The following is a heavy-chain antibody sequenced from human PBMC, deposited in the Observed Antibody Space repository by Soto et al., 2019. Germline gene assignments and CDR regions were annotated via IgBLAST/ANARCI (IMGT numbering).Heavy chain of an antibody. J-gene: IGHJ4*02. D-gene: IGHD3-10*01. V-gene: IGHV1-69*01. CDR1: GGTFSSYA. CDR3: AREVRGNYYGSGYYFDY. CDR2: IIPIFGTA. Sequence: QVQLVQSGAEVKKPGSSVKVSCKASGGTFSSYAISWVRQAPGQGLEWMGGIIPIFGTANYAQKFQGRVTITADESTSTASMELSSLRSEDTAVYYCAREVRGNYYGSGYYFDYWGQGTLVTVSS.